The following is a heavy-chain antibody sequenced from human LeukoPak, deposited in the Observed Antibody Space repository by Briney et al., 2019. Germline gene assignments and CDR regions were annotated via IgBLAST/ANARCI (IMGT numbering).Heavy chain of an antibody. CDR3: ARGQTVTNGYYYYGMDV. J-gene: IGHJ6*02. V-gene: IGHV1-8*01. D-gene: IGHD4-17*01. CDR2: MNPNSGNT. Sequence: ASVKVSCKGSGYTFTSYDINWVRQATGQGLEWMGWMNPNSGNTGYAQKFQGRVTMTRNTSISTAYMELSSLRSEDTAVYYCARGQTVTNGYYYYGMDVWGQGTTVTVSS. CDR1: GYTFTSYD.